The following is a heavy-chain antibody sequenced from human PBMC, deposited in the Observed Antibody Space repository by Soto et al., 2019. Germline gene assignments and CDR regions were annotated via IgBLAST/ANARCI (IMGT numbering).Heavy chain of an antibody. CDR2: ISDSGGST. CDR1: RFTFDNYV. CDR3: TKVWLNY. J-gene: IGHJ4*02. D-gene: IGHD2-21*01. V-gene: IGHV3-23*01. Sequence: EVYLLDSGGGLVQPGGSLRVSCVASRFTFDNYVMSWVRQAPGKGLEWVSSISDSGGSTYYADSVKGRFTISRDNSKNTLHLQMNSLRAEDTAVYYCTKVWLNYWGQGTLVTVSS.